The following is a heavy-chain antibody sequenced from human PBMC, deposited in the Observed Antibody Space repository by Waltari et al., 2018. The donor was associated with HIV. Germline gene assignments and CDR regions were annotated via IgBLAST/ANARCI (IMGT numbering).Heavy chain of an antibody. CDR1: GFTFRPYW. J-gene: IGHJ3*02. D-gene: IGHD2-15*01. V-gene: IGHV3-7*01. CDR2: IKQDGSEK. Sequence: EVQLVESGGGLVQPGGSLRLSCAASGFTFRPYWMCWVRQAPGKGLEWVANIKQDGSEKYYVDSVKGRFTISRDNAKNSLYLQMNSLRAEDTAVYYCARMIVVVVAATGAFESWGQGTMVTVSS. CDR3: ARMIVVVVAATGAFES.